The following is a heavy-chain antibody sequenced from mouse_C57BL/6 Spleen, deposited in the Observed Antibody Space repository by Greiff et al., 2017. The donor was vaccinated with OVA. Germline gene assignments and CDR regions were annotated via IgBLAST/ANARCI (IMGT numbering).Heavy chain of an antibody. CDR3: AKVGVTTVVAVYFDV. V-gene: IGHV1-19*01. J-gene: IGHJ1*03. Sequence: VQLQQSGPVLVKPGASVKMSCKASGYTFTDYYMNWVKQSHGKSLEWIGVINPYNGGTSYNQKFKGKATLTVDKSSSTAYMELNSLTSEDSAVYYCAKVGVTTVVAVYFDVWGTGTTVTVAS. CDR1: GYTFTDYY. D-gene: IGHD1-1*01. CDR2: INPYNGGT.